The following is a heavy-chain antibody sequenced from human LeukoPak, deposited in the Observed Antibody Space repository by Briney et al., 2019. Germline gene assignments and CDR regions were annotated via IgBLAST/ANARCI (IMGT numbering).Heavy chain of an antibody. CDR1: GGSISSYY. Sequence: SETLSLTCTVSGGSISSYYWSWIRQPPGKGLEWIGNIYHSGSTDYNPSLKSRGTISVDTSKNQVSLKLDSVTAADTAVYYCARISTTSWSYYFDYWGQGALVTVSS. V-gene: IGHV4-59*08. CDR2: IYHSGST. D-gene: IGHD2-2*01. CDR3: ARISTTSWSYYFDY. J-gene: IGHJ4*02.